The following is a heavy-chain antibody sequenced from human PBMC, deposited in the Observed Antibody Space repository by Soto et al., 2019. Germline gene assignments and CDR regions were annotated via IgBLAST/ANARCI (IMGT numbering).Heavy chain of an antibody. CDR2: ITHSGST. D-gene: IGHD3-10*02. V-gene: IGHV4-34*01. CDR3: ARSSVRGWSY. CDR1: GGSFRGYY. J-gene: IGHJ4*02. Sequence: ASETLSLTCAVYGGSFRGYYGTWIRQPPGKGLEWIGEITHSGSTNYNPSLKSRVTISVDTSKNQFSLNLNPVAAADTAVYYCARSSVRGWSYWGQGTLVTVSS.